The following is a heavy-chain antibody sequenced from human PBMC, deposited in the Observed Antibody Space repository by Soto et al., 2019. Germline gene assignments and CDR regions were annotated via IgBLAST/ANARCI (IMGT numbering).Heavy chain of an antibody. CDR3: ASVNSGSYYVPNAFDI. CDR2: ITPIFGTA. Sequence: SVKVSCKASGYTFSSYGISWVRQAPGQGLEWMGGITPIFGTANYAQKFQGRVTITADESTSTAYMELSSLRSEDTAVYYCASVNSGSYYVPNAFDIWGQGTMVTVSS. D-gene: IGHD1-26*01. J-gene: IGHJ3*02. V-gene: IGHV1-69*13. CDR1: GYTFSSYG.